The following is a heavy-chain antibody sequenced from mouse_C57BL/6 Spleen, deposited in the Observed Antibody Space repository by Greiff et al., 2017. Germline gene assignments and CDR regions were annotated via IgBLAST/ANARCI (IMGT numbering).Heavy chain of an antibody. CDR1: GFSFNTYA. D-gene: IGHD1-1*01. J-gene: IGHJ3*01. Sequence: EVQRVESGGGLVQPKGSLKLSCAASGFSFNTYAMNWVRQAPGQGLEWVARIRSKSNNYATYYADSVKDRFTISRDDSESMLYLQMNNLKTEDTAMYYGVRSSTGASFAYWGQGTLVTVAA. CDR3: VRSSTGASFAY. V-gene: IGHV10-1*01. CDR2: IRSKSNNYAT.